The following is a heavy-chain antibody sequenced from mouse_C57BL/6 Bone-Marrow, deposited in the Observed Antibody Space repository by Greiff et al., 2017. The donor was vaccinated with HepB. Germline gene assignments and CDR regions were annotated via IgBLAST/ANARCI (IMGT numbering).Heavy chain of an antibody. V-gene: IGHV1-50*01. CDR3: ARNYYGSSYEYYFDY. CDR1: GYTFTSYW. D-gene: IGHD1-1*01. Sequence: QVQLQQPGAELVKPGASVKLSCKASGYTFTSYWMQWVKQRPGQGLEWIGEIDPSDSYTNYNQKFKGKATLTVDTSSSTAYMQLSSLTSEDSAVYYCARNYYGSSYEYYFDYWGQGTTLTVSS. J-gene: IGHJ2*01. CDR2: IDPSDSYT.